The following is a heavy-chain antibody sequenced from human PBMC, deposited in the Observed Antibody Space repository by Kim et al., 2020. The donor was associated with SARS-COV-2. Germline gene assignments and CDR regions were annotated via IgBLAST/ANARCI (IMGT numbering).Heavy chain of an antibody. D-gene: IGHD2-21*02. V-gene: IGHV3-73*01. J-gene: IGHJ2*01. CDR3: TASIVVVTTTDWYFDL. Sequence: SVKGRFTISRDDSKNTAYLQMKSLKTEDTAVYYCTASIVVVTTTDWYFDLWGRGTLVTVSS.